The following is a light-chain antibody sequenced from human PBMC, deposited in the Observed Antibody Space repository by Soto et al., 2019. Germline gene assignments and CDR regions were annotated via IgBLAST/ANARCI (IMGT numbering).Light chain of an antibody. CDR3: QQRRTWPWT. Sequence: DIVLTQSPGTLSLSPGERATLSCRASQSVYTFLAWYQQKPGQAPRLLIYDASNRATGIPARSSGSGSGTDLTLTISSLEAEDSAVYYCQQRRTWPWTFGQGTKLEIK. CDR1: QSVYTF. V-gene: IGKV3-11*01. CDR2: DAS. J-gene: IGKJ1*01.